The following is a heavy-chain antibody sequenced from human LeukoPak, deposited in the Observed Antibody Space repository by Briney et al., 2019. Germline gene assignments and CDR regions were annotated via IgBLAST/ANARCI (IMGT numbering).Heavy chain of an antibody. D-gene: IGHD2/OR15-2a*01. CDR2: IYNDGST. CDR1: GLTVSSSY. J-gene: IGHJ3*02. CDR3: ARNILFAFDI. V-gene: IGHV3-53*01. Sequence: PGGSLRLSCAASGLTVSSSYMSWVCQAPGKGLEWVSIIYNDGSTYYADSMKGRFTISRDNSKNTLYLQVNSLRAEDTAMYYCARNILFAFDIWGQGTMVTVSS.